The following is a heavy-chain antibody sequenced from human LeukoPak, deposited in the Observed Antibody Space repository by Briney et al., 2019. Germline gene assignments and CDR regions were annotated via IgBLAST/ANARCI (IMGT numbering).Heavy chain of an antibody. D-gene: IGHD3-22*01. J-gene: IGHJ4*02. V-gene: IGHV1-8*01. Sequence: ASVKVSCKASGYTFTSYDINWVRQAAGQGLEWMGWMNPHSANAGYAQKFQGRVTMTRDTSISTAYMELSSLRSDDTAVYYCARVHPKAKYYYDSSADYWGQGTLVTVSS. CDR1: GYTFTSYD. CDR3: ARVHPKAKYYYDSSADY. CDR2: MNPHSANA.